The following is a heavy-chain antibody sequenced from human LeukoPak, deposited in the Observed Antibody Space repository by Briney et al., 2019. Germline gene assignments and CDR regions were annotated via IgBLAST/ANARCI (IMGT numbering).Heavy chain of an antibody. V-gene: IGHV5-10-1*01. D-gene: IGHD3-10*01. Sequence: GESLRISCKGSGYSFTSYWISCVRQMPGKGLEWRGRIDPSDSYTNYSPSFQGHVTISADKSNSPSYLQWSTLKASDTAMYYCARHRGSRSRSAFDYWGQGTLVTVSS. J-gene: IGHJ4*02. CDR2: IDPSDSYT. CDR3: ARHRGSRSRSAFDY. CDR1: GYSFTSYW.